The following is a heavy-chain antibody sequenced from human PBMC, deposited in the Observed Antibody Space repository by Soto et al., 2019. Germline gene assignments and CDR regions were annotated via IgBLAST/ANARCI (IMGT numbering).Heavy chain of an antibody. CDR1: GGSFSGYY. CDR2: INHSGST. J-gene: IGHJ6*04. V-gene: IGHV4-34*01. CDR3: ARGSYYDLLPGGTCMDV. Sequence: SETLSLTCAVYGGSFSGYYLSWIRQPPGKGLEWIGEINHSGSTNYNPSLKSRVTISVDTSKNQFSLKLSSATAADTAVYYCARGSYYDLLPGGTCMDVWGKGTTVTVSP. D-gene: IGHD3-3*01.